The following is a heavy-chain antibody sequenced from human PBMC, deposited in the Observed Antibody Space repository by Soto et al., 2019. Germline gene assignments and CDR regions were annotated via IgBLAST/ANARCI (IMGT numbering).Heavy chain of an antibody. CDR1: GFTFSTYS. CDR2: ISSSSYI. Sequence: GGSLRLSCAASGFTFSTYSMNWVRQAPGKGLEWVSSISSSSYIYYADSVKGRFTISRDNAKNSLYLQMNSLRAEDTAVYYCARGDRGAFDLWGQGTMVTVSS. V-gene: IGHV3-21*01. J-gene: IGHJ3*01. CDR3: ARGDRGAFDL. D-gene: IGHD2-21*02.